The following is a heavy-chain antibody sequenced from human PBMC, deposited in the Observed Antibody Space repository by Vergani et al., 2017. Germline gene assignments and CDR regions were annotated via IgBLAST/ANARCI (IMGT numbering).Heavy chain of an antibody. V-gene: IGHV3-33*01. CDR2: IWYDGSNK. CDR3: ARGSGSLLGEVFDY. CDR1: GFTFSSYG. Sequence: QVQLVESGGGVVQPGRSLRLSCAASGFTFSSYGMHWVRQAPGKGLEWVAVIWYDGSNKYYADSVKGRFTISRDNSKNTLYLQMNSLTAEDTAVYDCARGSGSLLGEVFDYWGQGTLVTVSA. J-gene: IGHJ4*02. D-gene: IGHD1-26*01.